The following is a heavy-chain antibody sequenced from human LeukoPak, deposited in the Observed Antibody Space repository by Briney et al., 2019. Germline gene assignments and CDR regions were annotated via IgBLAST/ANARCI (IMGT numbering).Heavy chain of an antibody. J-gene: IGHJ5*02. CDR3: SKDGAHYDILTGYSDWFDP. D-gene: IGHD3-9*01. CDR2: ISGSGGST. V-gene: IGHV3-23*01. Sequence: LSGGSLRLSCAASGFTFSSYAMSWVRQAPGKGLEWVSAISGSGGSTYYADSVKGRFTISRDNSKNTLYLQMNSLRAGDTAVYYRSKDGAHYDILTGYSDWFDPWGQGTLVTVSS. CDR1: GFTFSSYA.